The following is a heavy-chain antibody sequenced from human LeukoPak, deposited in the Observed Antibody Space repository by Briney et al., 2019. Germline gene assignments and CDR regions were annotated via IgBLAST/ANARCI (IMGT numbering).Heavy chain of an antibody. CDR2: IIPIFGTA. Sequence: SVKVCCKASGGTFSSYAISWVRQAPGQGLEWMGGIIPIFGTANYAQKFQGRVTITADESTSTAYMELSSLRSEDTAVYYCARVRDYDTLVGEAFDIWGQGTMVTVSS. V-gene: IGHV1-69*01. CDR3: ARVRDYDTLVGEAFDI. J-gene: IGHJ3*02. CDR1: GGTFSSYA. D-gene: IGHD1-26*01.